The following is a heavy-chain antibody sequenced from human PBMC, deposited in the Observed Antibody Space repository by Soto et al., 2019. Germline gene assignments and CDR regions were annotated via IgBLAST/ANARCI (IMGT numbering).Heavy chain of an antibody. Sequence: QVQLVESGGGVVQPGRSLRLSCAASGFTFSDYGMHWVRQAPGKGLEWVAVIWSDGSRKYYAESVQGRFTVSRDNSMNTLYLQMNSVRAEDTAVYYCATGHDSSGYYPFHMWGQGTMVTVSA. D-gene: IGHD3-22*01. CDR1: GFTFSDYG. CDR2: IWSDGSRK. CDR3: ATGHDSSGYYPFHM. J-gene: IGHJ3*02. V-gene: IGHV3-33*01.